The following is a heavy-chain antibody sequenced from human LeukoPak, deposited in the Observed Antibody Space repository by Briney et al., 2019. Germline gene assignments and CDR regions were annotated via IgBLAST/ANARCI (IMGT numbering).Heavy chain of an antibody. CDR1: GFTFGDYA. Sequence: GRSLRLSCTASGFTFGDYAMGWVRQAPGKGLEWVAFIRSKAYGGTTEYAASVKGRFTISRDDSKSIAYLQMYSLNTEDTAVYYCTGDYHGFRSDMDVWGKGTTVTVSS. D-gene: IGHD3-10*01. CDR3: TGDYHGFRSDMDV. CDR2: IRSKAYGGTT. V-gene: IGHV3-49*04. J-gene: IGHJ6*03.